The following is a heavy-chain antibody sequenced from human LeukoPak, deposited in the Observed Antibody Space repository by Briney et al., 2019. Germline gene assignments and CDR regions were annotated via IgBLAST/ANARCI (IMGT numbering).Heavy chain of an antibody. Sequence: PGGSLRLSCAASGFTLSSYWMHWVRQAPGKGLLWVSRINSDVSTTTYADSVKGRFTVSRDSAKNTLYLQMNSLRAEDTAVYYCARGPFAYSSPAAAFDIWGQGTMVTVS. D-gene: IGHD6-13*01. CDR2: INSDVSTT. J-gene: IGHJ3*02. CDR3: ARGPFAYSSPAAAFDI. V-gene: IGHV3-74*01. CDR1: GFTLSSYW.